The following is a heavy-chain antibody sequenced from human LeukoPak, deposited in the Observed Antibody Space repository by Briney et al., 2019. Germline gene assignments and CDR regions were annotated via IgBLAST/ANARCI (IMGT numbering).Heavy chain of an antibody. D-gene: IGHD3-3*01. CDR2: ISYDGSNK. CDR3: ARAQYDFWSGSYSWFDP. J-gene: IGHJ5*02. CDR1: GFTFSSYA. Sequence: GGSLRLSCAASGFTFSSYAMHWVRQAPGEGLEWVAVISYDGSNKYYADSVKGRFTISRDNSKNTLYLQMNSLRAEDTAVYYCARAQYDFWSGSYSWFDPWGQGTLVTVSS. V-gene: IGHV3-30*01.